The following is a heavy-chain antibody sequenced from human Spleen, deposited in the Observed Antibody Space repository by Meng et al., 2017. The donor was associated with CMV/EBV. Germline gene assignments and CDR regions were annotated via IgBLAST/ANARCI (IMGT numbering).Heavy chain of an antibody. V-gene: IGHV4-59*12. J-gene: IGHJ4*02. CDR1: GGSISSYY. CDR2: IYYSGST. CDR3: ARVTRKYSSSYVDY. Sequence: SETLSLTCTVSGGSISSYYWSWIRQPPGKGLEWIGYIYYSGSTNYNPSLKRRVTISVDTSKNQFSLKLSSVTAADTAVYYCARVTRKYSSSYVDYWGQGTLVTVSS. D-gene: IGHD6-13*01.